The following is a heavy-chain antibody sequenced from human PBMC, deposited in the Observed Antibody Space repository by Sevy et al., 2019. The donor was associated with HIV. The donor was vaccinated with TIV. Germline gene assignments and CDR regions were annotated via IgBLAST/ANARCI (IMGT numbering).Heavy chain of an antibody. J-gene: IGHJ6*02. CDR1: GGSISSYY. Sequence: SETLSLTCTVSGGSISSYYWSWIRQPPGKGLEWIGYIYYSGSTNYNPSLKSRFTISVDTSKNQFSLKLSSVTAADTAVYYCASNHYCSSTSCPLPYYYGMDVWGQGTTVTVSS. D-gene: IGHD2-2*01. CDR3: ASNHYCSSTSCPLPYYYGMDV. V-gene: IGHV4-59*01. CDR2: IYYSGST.